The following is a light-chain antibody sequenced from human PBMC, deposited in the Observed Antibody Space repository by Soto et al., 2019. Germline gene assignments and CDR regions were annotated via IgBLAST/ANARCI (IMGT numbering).Light chain of an antibody. CDR2: KAS. V-gene: IGKV1-5*03. J-gene: IGKJ1*01. Sequence: IQMTQSPSTLSASVGDRVTLTCRASQNIYSWLAWYQQKPGKAPNLLIYKASTLESGVPSRFSGSGSGTEFTLTISSLQPDDFATYYCQQYHSSPPWTFGQGTKVEIK. CDR1: QNIYSW. CDR3: QQYHSSPPWT.